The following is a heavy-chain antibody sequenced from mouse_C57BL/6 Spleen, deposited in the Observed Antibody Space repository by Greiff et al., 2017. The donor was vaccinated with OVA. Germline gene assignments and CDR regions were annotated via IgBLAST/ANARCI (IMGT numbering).Heavy chain of an antibody. CDR3: ARATTVVASTGAMDY. V-gene: IGHV1-82*01. D-gene: IGHD1-1*01. J-gene: IGHJ4*01. CDR1: GYAFSSSW. CDR2: IYPGDGDT. Sequence: VQLQQSGPELVKPGASVKISCKASGYAFSSSWMNWVKQRPGKGLEWIGRIYPGDGDTNYNGKFKGKATLTADKSSSTAYMQLSSLTSEDSAVYFWARATTVVASTGAMDYWGQGTSVTVSS.